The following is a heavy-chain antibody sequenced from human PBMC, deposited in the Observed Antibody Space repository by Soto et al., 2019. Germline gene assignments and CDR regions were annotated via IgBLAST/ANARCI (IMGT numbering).Heavy chain of an antibody. Sequence: QVQLVQSGAEVKKPGSSVKVSCKASGGTFSSYTISWVRQAPGQGLEWMGRIIPILGIANYAQKFQGRVTITADKSTSTAYMELSSLRSEDTAVYYCARAMIVVVTDWYFDLWGRGTLVTVSS. J-gene: IGHJ2*01. CDR2: IIPILGIA. CDR1: GGTFSSYT. D-gene: IGHD3-22*01. CDR3: ARAMIVVVTDWYFDL. V-gene: IGHV1-69*02.